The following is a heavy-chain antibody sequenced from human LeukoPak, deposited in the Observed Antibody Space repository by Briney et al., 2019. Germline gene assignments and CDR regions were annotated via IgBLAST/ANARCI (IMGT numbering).Heavy chain of an antibody. J-gene: IGHJ4*02. CDR3: ARGQQLDPYYFDY. D-gene: IGHD6-13*01. Sequence: GGSLRLSCAASGFTFSSYSMIWVRQAPGKGLEWVSSISSSSSYTRYADSVKGRFTISRDNAKNSLYLQMNSLRAEDTAVYYCARGQQLDPYYFDYWGQGTLVTVSS. CDR2: ISSSSSYT. V-gene: IGHV3-21*01. CDR1: GFTFSSYS.